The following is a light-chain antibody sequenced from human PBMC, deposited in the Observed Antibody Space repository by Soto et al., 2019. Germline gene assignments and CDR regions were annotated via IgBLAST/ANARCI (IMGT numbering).Light chain of an antibody. CDR3: QQSSSAPWT. CDR2: GAS. Sequence: DIQMTWSPSPLCASVGDRVTITCRASQKITTYLNWYQQKPGKAPKLLIYGASTLQSGVPSRFSGSGSGTDFTFTISSLQPEDFATYHCQQSSSAPWTFGQGTKVEIK. CDR1: QKITTY. J-gene: IGKJ1*01. V-gene: IGKV1-39*01.